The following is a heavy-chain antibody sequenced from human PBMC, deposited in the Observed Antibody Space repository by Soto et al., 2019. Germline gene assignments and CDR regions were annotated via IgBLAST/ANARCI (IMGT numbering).Heavy chain of an antibody. V-gene: IGHV1-18*01. CDR3: ARDVNYCSGSSCYPNWFDP. J-gene: IGHJ5*02. Sequence: ASVKVSCKASGYTFTSYGISWVRQAPGQGLEWMGWISAYNGNTNYAQKLQGRVTMTTDTSTSTAYMELRSLRSDDTAVYYCARDVNYCSGSSCYPNWFDPWGQGTLVTVSS. CDR2: ISAYNGNT. D-gene: IGHD2-15*01. CDR1: GYTFTSYG.